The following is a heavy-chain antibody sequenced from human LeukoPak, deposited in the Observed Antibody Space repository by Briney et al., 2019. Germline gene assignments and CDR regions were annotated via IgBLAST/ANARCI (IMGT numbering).Heavy chain of an antibody. CDR3: ARDLGYSTSSLSGY. D-gene: IGHD6-6*01. CDR2: ISAYNGNA. V-gene: IGHV1-18*01. Sequence: ASVKVSCKASGYTFTSYAITWVRQAPGQGLEWMGWISAYNGNANYAQKLQGRVTMTTDTSTSTAYMELRSLISDDTAVYYCARDLGYSTSSLSGYWGQGTLVTVSS. CDR1: GYTFTSYA. J-gene: IGHJ4*02.